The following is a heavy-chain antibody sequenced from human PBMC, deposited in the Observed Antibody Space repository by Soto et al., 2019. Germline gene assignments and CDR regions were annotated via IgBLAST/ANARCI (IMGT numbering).Heavy chain of an antibody. Sequence: GGSLRLSCAASGFTLGKYTMGWVRQAPWKGLEWVAESYSTGGTEYADSVKGRFTISRDNSKNTLFLQMNSLGVEDTALYYCARDREPDGIWTFDSWGQGTLVTVS. CDR3: ARDREPDGIWTFDS. V-gene: IGHV3-23*01. CDR1: GFTLGKYT. D-gene: IGHD3-9*01. J-gene: IGHJ4*02. CDR2: SYSTGGT.